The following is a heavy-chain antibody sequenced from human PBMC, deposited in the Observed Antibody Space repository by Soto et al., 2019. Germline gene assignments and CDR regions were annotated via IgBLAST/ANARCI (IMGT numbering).Heavy chain of an antibody. D-gene: IGHD1-26*01. V-gene: IGHV3-21*01. CDR1: GFTFSGSS. Sequence: GGSLRLSCAASGFTFSGSSMNWVRQTAGKGLEWVSSISSSGSFLSYADSVKGRFTISRDNARNSSYLQMNNLRVADTALYYCARDPPHGGTSSWDADSWGQGTLVTVSS. CDR2: ISSSGSFL. CDR3: ARDPPHGGTSSWDADS. J-gene: IGHJ4*02.